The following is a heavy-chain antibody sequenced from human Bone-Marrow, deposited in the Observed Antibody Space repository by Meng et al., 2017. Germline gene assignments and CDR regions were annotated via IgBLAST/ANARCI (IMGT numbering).Heavy chain of an antibody. Sequence: GQLQESGPGLVTPSHTLPLNRTVCGGSISSGGNYWGWIRQHSGKGLEWIGYIYYSGNTYYTPSLKSLVNISVDTSKNQFSLKVSSVTAADTAVYYCARGSTNWFDPWGQGILVTVSS. CDR3: ARGSTNWFDP. V-gene: IGHV4-31*01. J-gene: IGHJ5*02. CDR2: IYYSGNT. CDR1: GGSISSGGNY.